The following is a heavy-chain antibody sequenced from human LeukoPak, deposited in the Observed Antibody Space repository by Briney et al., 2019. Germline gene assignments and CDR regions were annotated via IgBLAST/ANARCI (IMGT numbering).Heavy chain of an antibody. CDR2: IRQDGGAK. J-gene: IGHJ4*02. D-gene: IGHD2-2*01. CDR3: ATSSDAPANM. V-gene: IGHV3-7*01. Sequence: GGSLRLSCAVSGFTFSTCWMSWVRQAPGKGLEWVANIRQDGGAKYYVDSVRGRFTISRDNAKNSLYLQMNSLRAEDTGVYYCATSSDAPANMWGQGTLVTVSS. CDR1: GFTFSTCW.